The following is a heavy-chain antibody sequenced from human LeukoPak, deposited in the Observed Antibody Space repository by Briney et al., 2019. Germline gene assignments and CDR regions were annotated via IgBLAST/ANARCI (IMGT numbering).Heavy chain of an antibody. CDR1: GGSINSGDYY. V-gene: IGHV4-30-4*08. J-gene: IGHJ4*02. Sequence: SETLSLTCTVSGGSINSGDYYWSWIRQPPGKGLEWIGYIYYSGSTYYNPSLKSRVTISVDTSKSQFSLKLTSVTAADTAVYYCARAPPWINDYWGQGTLVTVSS. CDR3: ARAPPWINDY. CDR2: IYYSGST. D-gene: IGHD2-2*03.